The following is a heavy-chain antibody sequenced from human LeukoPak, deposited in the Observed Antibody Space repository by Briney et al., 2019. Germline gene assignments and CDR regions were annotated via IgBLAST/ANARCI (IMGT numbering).Heavy chain of an antibody. D-gene: IGHD3-3*01. V-gene: IGHV4-39*01. CDR1: GGSISSGGYY. CDR2: IYYSGST. CDR3: ARPDTIFGGGGAFDI. J-gene: IGHJ3*02. Sequence: SQTLSLTCTVSGGSISSGGYYWGWIRQPPGKGLEWIGSIYYSGSTYYNPSLKSRVTISVDTSKNQFSLKLSSVTAADTAVYYCARPDTIFGGGGAFDIWGQGTMVTVSS.